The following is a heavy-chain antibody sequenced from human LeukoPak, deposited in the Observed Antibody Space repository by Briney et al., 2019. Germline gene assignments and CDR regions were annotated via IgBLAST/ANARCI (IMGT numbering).Heavy chain of an antibody. Sequence: SETLSLTCTVSGGSISSYYWSWIRQPPGKGLEWIGYIYYSGSTNYNPSLKSRVTISVDTSKNQFSLKLSSATAADTAVYYCARENPLITMVRGESFHGMDVWGKGTTVTVSS. D-gene: IGHD3-10*01. CDR3: ARENPLITMVRGESFHGMDV. CDR1: GGSISSYY. V-gene: IGHV4-59*01. J-gene: IGHJ6*04. CDR2: IYYSGST.